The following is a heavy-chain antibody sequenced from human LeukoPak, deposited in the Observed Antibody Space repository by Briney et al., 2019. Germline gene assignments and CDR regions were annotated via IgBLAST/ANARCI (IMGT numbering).Heavy chain of an antibody. D-gene: IGHD3-10*01. CDR1: GGSISSYY. J-gene: IGHJ4*02. CDR2: ISGSGGST. CDR3: AKRLEGELFIPRPYFDY. V-gene: IGHV3-23*01. Sequence: ETLSLTCTVSGGSISSYYWSWIRQPPGKGLEWVSAISGSGGSTYYADSVKGRFTISRDNSKNTLYLQMNSLRAEDTAVYYCAKRLEGELFIPRPYFDYWGQGTLVTVSS.